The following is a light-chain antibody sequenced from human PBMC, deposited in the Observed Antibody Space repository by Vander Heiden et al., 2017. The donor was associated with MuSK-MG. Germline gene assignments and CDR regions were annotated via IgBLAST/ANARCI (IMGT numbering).Light chain of an antibody. V-gene: IGKV1-27*01. CDR3: QKYNSDPLLT. Sequence: DIQMTQSPSSLSASVGDRVTITCRASQGISNYLAWYQQKPGKGPKLLIYAASTLQSGVPSRFSGSGYGTDFTLTISSRQPEDVAPYYCQKYNSDPLLTFGGGTKVEIK. J-gene: IGKJ4*01. CDR1: QGISNY. CDR2: AAS.